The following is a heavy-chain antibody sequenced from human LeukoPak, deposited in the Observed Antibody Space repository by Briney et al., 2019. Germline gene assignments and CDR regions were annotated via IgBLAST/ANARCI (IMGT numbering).Heavy chain of an antibody. CDR1: GGSFSGYY. J-gene: IGHJ4*02. Sequence: SETLSLTCAVYGGSFSGYYWSWIRQPPGKGLEWVGYIYYSGSTNYNPSLKSRVTISVDTSKNQFSLKLSSVTAADTAVYYCARADSSSWYPTSFDYWGQGTLVTVSS. V-gene: IGHV4-59*12. CDR2: IYYSGST. CDR3: ARADSSSWYPTSFDY. D-gene: IGHD6-13*01.